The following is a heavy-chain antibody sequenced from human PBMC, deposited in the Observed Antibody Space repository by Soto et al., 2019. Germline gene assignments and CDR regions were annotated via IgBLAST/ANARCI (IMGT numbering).Heavy chain of an antibody. CDR2: IKSKAGGGAI. CDR1: GFSFTEAW. J-gene: IGHJ3*01. CDR3: TTDANFGGVVVAFHL. D-gene: IGHD3-10*01. Sequence: EVQMVESGGGLVKPGGSLRLSCAVSGFSFTEAWMNWVRQAPGKGLEWVGRIKSKAGGGAIDYAAPVKGRFTISRDDSKDTLYLQINSLKTEDTAVYYCTTDANFGGVVVAFHLWGQGTMLTVSS. V-gene: IGHV3-15*07.